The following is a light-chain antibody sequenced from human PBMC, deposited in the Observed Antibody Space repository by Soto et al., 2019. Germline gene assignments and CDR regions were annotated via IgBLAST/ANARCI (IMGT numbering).Light chain of an antibody. CDR3: PQSHSTLPA. CDR2: AAT. Sequence: DIQMTQSPSSLSASVGDRVTITCRASHNINNFLNWYQQRQGQVPTLLIYAATHLHTGVPSRFTCSGSVTGLGVAINNLQPEDFTTYHCPQSHSTLPAVGQGTKVDIK. CDR1: HNINNF. J-gene: IGKJ1*01. V-gene: IGKV1-39*01.